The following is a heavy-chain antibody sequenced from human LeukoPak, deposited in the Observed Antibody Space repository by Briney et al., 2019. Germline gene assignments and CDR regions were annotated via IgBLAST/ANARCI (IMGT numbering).Heavy chain of an antibody. D-gene: IGHD6-25*01. Sequence: GGSLRLSCAAPGLITDDYAIHWVRQAPGKGLEWVSLISGDGGSTFYADSVRGRFTISRDNSKNSLSLQMSSLRSEDTALYFCVRESETSGCFDHWGQGTLVTVSS. CDR2: ISGDGGST. CDR1: GLITDDYA. V-gene: IGHV3-43*02. CDR3: VRESETSGCFDH. J-gene: IGHJ5*02.